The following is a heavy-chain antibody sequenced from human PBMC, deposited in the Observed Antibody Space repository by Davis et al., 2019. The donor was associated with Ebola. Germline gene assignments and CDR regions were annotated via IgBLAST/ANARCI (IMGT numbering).Heavy chain of an antibody. CDR1: GFTFSSYA. D-gene: IGHD3-3*01. CDR2: ISGSGGST. CDR3: ACDFWSGYYPYFDY. J-gene: IGHJ4*02. Sequence: GESLKISCAASGFTFSSYAMSWVRQAPGKGLEWVSAISGSGGSTYYADSVKGRFTISRENSKNTLYLQMNSLRAEDTAVYYCACDFWSGYYPYFDYWGQGTLVTVSS. V-gene: IGHV3-23*01.